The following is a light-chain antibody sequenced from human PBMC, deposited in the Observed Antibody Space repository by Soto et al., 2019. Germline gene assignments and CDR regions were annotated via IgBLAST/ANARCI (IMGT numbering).Light chain of an antibody. CDR1: QSVSSN. CDR3: QQYNNWPRT. J-gene: IGKJ1*01. Sequence: EIVMTQSPATLSVSPGERATLSCRASQSVSSNLAWYRQKPGQAPRLLIYGASRRGTGIPARFSGSGSGTEFTLTISSLQSEDFAVYYCQQYNNWPRTFGQGTKVEIK. V-gene: IGKV3-15*01. CDR2: GAS.